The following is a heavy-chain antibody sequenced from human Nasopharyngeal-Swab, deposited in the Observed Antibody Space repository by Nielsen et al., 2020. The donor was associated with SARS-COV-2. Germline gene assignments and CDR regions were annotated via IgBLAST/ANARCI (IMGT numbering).Heavy chain of an antibody. CDR3: ATAPPIRYGEETGWFDP. CDR1: GYTLTKLS. J-gene: IGHJ5*02. D-gene: IGHD4-17*01. V-gene: IGHV1-24*01. CDR2: FDPEDGET. Sequence: ASVKVSCKVSGYTLTKLSMHWVRQAPGKGLEWMGGFDPEDGETIYAQKFQGRVTMTEDTSTDTAYMELSSLRSEDTAVYYCATAPPIRYGEETGWFDPWGQGTLVTVSS.